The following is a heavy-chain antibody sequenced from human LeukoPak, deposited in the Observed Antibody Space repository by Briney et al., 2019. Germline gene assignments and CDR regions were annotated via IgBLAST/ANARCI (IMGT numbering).Heavy chain of an antibody. Sequence: SLILPWGASGVNVKSVDLRWRRLIQKKGLEWVAVISYDGSNKYYADSVKGRFTISRDNSKNTLYLQMNNLRAEDTAVYYCARDPGYMVRGVIIRGDAFDIWGQGTMVTVSS. J-gene: IGHJ3*02. CDR3: ARDPGYMVRGVIIRGDAFDI. V-gene: IGHV3-30*04. CDR1: GVNVKSVD. D-gene: IGHD3-10*01. CDR2: ISYDGSNK.